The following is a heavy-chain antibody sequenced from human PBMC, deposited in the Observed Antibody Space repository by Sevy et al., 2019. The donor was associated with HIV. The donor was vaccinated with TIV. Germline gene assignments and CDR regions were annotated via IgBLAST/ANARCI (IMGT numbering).Heavy chain of an antibody. Sequence: GGSVRLSCTASGFAFTNYYAMHWVRQAPGKGLEWVALISYDGSDKFYADSVKGRFTITRDNFKNTLYLQMNGLTTEDTAVYYCARPRANYVDHYFFYAMDVWGQGTTVTVSS. CDR1: GFAFTNYYA. D-gene: IGHD4-17*01. CDR2: ISYDGSDK. J-gene: IGHJ6*02. V-gene: IGHV3-30-3*01. CDR3: ARPRANYVDHYFFYAMDV.